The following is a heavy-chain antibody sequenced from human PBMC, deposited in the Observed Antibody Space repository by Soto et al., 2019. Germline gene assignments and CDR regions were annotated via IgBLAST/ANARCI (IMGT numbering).Heavy chain of an antibody. V-gene: IGHV4-30-4*01. CDR3: ARGPLDWNYYWFDP. J-gene: IGHJ5*02. Sequence: PSETLSLTCTVSGVSISSGDYYWSWIRQPPGKGLEWIGYIYYSGSTYYNPSLKSRVTISVDTSKNQFSLKLSSVTAADTAVYYCARGPLDWNYYWFDPWGQGTLVTVSS. CDR2: IYYSGST. D-gene: IGHD1-7*01. CDR1: GVSISSGDYY.